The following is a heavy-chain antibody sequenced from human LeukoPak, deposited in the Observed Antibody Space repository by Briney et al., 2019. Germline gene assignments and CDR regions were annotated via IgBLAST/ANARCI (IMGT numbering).Heavy chain of an antibody. CDR3: ARDHSSSSQLFDY. J-gene: IGHJ4*02. V-gene: IGHV1-18*01. Sequence: ASVKVSCKASGYTFTNFGISWVRQAPGQGLEWMGWTSVYNGDINFAQKLQGRVTMTTDTSTTTAYMELRNLRSDDTAMYYCARDHSSSSQLFDYWGQGTLVTVSS. CDR1: GYTFTNFG. D-gene: IGHD6-13*01. CDR2: TSVYNGDI.